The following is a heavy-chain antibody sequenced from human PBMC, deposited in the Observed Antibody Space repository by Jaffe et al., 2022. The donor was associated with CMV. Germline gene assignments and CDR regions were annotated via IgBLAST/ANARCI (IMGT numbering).Heavy chain of an antibody. V-gene: IGHV3-66*01. CDR2: IYSGGST. CDR3: AREGNWNVRGGPRSDPRFPGGASRYAFDI. Sequence: EVQLVESGGGLVQPGGSLRLSCAASGFTVSSNYMSWVRQAPGKGLEWVSVIYSGGSTYYADSVKGRFTISRDNSKNTLYLQMNSLRAEDTAVYYCAREGNWNVRGGPRSDPRFPGGASRYAFDIWGQGTMVTVSS. CDR1: GFTVSSNY. J-gene: IGHJ3*02. D-gene: IGHD1-1*01.